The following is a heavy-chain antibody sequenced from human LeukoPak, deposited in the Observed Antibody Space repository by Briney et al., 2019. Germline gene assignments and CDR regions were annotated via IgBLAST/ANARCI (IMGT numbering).Heavy chain of an antibody. J-gene: IGHJ4*02. D-gene: IGHD6-19*01. CDR3: ARDFGTTGWHTFDY. CDR1: GDSVSSKNGA. Sequence: SQTLSLTCVVTGDSVSSKNGAWNWIRQSPSRGLEWLGRTYYRSKWYNDYAESMEGRMTISQDTSKNQYSLHLNSVTPDDTAVYYCARDFGTTGWHTFDYWGQGTLVTVSS. V-gene: IGHV6-1*01. CDR2: TYYRSKWYN.